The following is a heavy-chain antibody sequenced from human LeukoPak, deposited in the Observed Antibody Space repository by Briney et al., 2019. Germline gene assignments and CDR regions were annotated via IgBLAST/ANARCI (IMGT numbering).Heavy chain of an antibody. V-gene: IGHV3-53*01. J-gene: IGHJ4*02. CDR3: ARAYTTSSGGLYHFDY. D-gene: IGHD6-6*01. CDR2: VYSGVRT. CDR1: GGSFSGYY. Sequence: PSETLSLTCAVYGGSFSGYYWSWVRQAPGKGLEWVSVVYSGVRTYSADSVKGRFTISRDSSKNTLYLQMNSLRVEDTAVYYCARAYTTSSGGLYHFDYWGQGTLVTVSS.